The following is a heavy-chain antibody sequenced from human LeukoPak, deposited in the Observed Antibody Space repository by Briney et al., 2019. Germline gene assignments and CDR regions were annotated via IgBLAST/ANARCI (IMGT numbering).Heavy chain of an antibody. CDR3: AKDRSELRYFDWLLYEPFDY. J-gene: IGHJ4*02. V-gene: IGHV3-23*01. CDR1: GFTFSSYA. CDR2: ISGSGGST. Sequence: RSGGSLRLSCAASGFTFSSYAMSWVRQAPGKGLEWVSAISGSGGSTYYADSVKGRFTISRDNSKNTLYLQMNSRRAEDTAVYYCAKDRSELRYFDWLLYEPFDYWGQGTLVTVSS. D-gene: IGHD3-9*01.